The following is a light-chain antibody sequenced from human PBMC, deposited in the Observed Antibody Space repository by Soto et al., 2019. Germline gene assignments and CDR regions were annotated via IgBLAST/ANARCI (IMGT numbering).Light chain of an antibody. CDR3: QQYNSYPLT. Sequence: DIQMTQSPSTLSGSVGDRVTITCRASQTISSWLAWYQQKPGTAPKLLIYEASNLESGVPSRFSGSGSGTEFTLTISSLQPDDFATYYCQQYNSYPLTFGGGTKVDIK. CDR1: QTISSW. CDR2: EAS. V-gene: IGKV1-5*01. J-gene: IGKJ4*01.